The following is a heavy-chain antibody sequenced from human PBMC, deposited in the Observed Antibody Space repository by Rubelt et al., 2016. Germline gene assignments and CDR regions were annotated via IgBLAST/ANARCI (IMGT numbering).Heavy chain of an antibody. D-gene: IGHD6-13*01. CDR3: ARDSGYSSSSALDY. CDR2: ITHSGST. CDR1: GGSFSGYY. J-gene: IGHJ4*02. Sequence: QVQLQQWGAGLLKPSETLSLTCAVYGGSFSGYYWSWIRQPPGKGLEWIGEITHSGSTYYNPSLKSRVAMSVDTSKNQLSRKLRAVTDAGTAVYYCARDSGYSSSSALDYWGQGTLVTASS. V-gene: IGHV4-34*01.